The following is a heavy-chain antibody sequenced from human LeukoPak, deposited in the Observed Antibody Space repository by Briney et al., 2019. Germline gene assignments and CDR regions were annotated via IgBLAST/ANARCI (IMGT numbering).Heavy chain of an antibody. J-gene: IGHJ3*02. CDR1: GFTFSSYA. Sequence: GGSLRLSCAASGFTFSSYAMHWVRQAPGKGLEWVAVISYDGSNKYYADSVKDRFTISRDNSKNTLYLQMNSLRAEDTAVYYCGRDPNGDYIGAFDMWGQGTVVTVSS. V-gene: IGHV3-30-3*01. D-gene: IGHD4-17*01. CDR2: ISYDGSNK. CDR3: GRDPNGDYIGAFDM.